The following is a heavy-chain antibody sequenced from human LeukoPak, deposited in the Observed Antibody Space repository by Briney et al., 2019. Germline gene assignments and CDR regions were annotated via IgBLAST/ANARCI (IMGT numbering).Heavy chain of an antibody. CDR1: GFTFSSYA. CDR2: ISYDGSNR. Sequence: GGSLRLSCAASGFTFSSYAMHWVRQAPGKGLEWVAVISYDGSNRYYADSVKGRFTISRDNSKNTLYLQMNSLRAEDTAVYYCARGPGRHWGQGTLVTVSS. CDR3: ARGPGRH. V-gene: IGHV3-30*04. J-gene: IGHJ4*02.